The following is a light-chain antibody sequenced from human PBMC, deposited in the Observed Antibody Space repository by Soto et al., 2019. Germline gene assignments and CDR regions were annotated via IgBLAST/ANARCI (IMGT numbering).Light chain of an antibody. CDR2: DAS. Sequence: EIVLTQSPGTLSLSPGERATLSCRASQSITRSYIAWYQQKPGQAPRLLIYDASSRATGIPDRFGGSGSGTDFPLTSSRLEPEDFAVYYCQQYSSSPETFGQGTKVEIK. CDR1: QSITRSY. V-gene: IGKV3-20*01. CDR3: QQYSSSPET. J-gene: IGKJ1*01.